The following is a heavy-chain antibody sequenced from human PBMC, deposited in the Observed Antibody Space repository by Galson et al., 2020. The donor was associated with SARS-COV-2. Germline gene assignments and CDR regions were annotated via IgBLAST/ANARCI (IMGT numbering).Heavy chain of an antibody. Sequence: GESLKISCAVSGFTFSNYSMNWVRQAPGKGLEWVSYISSTSNTIYYADSVKGRFTISRDNAKNSLYLQMNSLRAEDTAVYYCASYCSSSSGYKGANDYWGQGTLVTVSS. D-gene: IGHD2-2*01. V-gene: IGHV3-48*01. CDR2: ISSTSNTI. CDR3: ASYCSSSSGYKGANDY. J-gene: IGHJ4*02. CDR1: GFTFSNYS.